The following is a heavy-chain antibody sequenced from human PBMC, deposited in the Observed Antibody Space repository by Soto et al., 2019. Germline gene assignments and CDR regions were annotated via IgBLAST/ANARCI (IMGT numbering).Heavy chain of an antibody. D-gene: IGHD4-17*01. CDR2: LSRSGGST. V-gene: IGHV3-23*01. CDR3: AEDPGYGEYDDYFDY. CDR1: GFTFSSYA. Sequence: EVQLLESGGGLVQPGGSLRLSCAASGFTFSSYAMSWVRQAPGKGLELVSALSRSGGSTYYADSVKGRFTISRDNSNNTLYLQMNSLRSEDTTVYYCAEDPGYGEYDDYFDYWGQGTLVTVSA. J-gene: IGHJ4*02.